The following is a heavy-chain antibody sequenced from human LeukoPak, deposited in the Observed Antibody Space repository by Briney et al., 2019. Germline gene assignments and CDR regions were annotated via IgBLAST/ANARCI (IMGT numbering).Heavy chain of an antibody. V-gene: IGHV1-3*03. CDR1: GYTFTSHD. J-gene: IGHJ4*02. Sequence: ASVKVSCKASGYTFTSHDMHWVRQAPGQRLEWMGWINAGNSNTEYAQEFQGRVTITRDTSASTVYMELSSLSSEDMAVYYCTLYNYWGQGTLVTVSS. D-gene: IGHD2-2*02. CDR3: TLYNY. CDR2: INAGNSNT.